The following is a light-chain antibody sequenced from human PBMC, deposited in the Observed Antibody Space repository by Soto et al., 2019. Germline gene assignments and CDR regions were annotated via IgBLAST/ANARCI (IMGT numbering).Light chain of an antibody. CDR1: QSISTW. CDR3: QQYNSYPRA. CDR2: DAS. J-gene: IGKJ1*01. V-gene: IGKV1-5*01. Sequence: DIQMTQSPSTLSASVGDRVTITCRASQSISTWLAWYQQKPGKAPKLLIYDASSLESGVPSRFSGSGSETEFTLTITSLQPDDFATYYCQQYNSYPRAFGQGTKV.